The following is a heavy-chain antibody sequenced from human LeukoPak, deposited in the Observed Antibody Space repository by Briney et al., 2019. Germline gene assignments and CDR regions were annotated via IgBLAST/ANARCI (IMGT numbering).Heavy chain of an antibody. Sequence: GGPLRLSCVASGFSISSGYMTWARQAPGKALEWVSLLYSDDSAYYPDSVKGRFTISRDNSKSTLHLQMDTLRTEDTAMYYCARDPWQGSTTLHWGQGIVVTVSS. V-gene: IGHV3-66*02. D-gene: IGHD1-26*01. CDR2: LYSDDSA. CDR3: ARDPWQGSTTLH. J-gene: IGHJ4*02. CDR1: GFSISSGY.